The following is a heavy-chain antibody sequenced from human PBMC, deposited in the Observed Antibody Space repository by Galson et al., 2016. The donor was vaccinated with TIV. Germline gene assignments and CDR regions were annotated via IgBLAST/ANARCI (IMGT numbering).Heavy chain of an antibody. V-gene: IGHV3-53*01. Sequence: SLRLSYAASGFDVSRNYMNWVRQAPGKGQEWVSVLYVLGTTYYADSVKGRFTVSRDTSKNTLYLEMSTLRAEDTAVYYCATTGGTNWNYFDNWGQGTLVTVSS. CDR2: LYVLGTT. CDR3: ATTGGTNWNYFDN. CDR1: GFDVSRNY. D-gene: IGHD1-1*01. J-gene: IGHJ4*02.